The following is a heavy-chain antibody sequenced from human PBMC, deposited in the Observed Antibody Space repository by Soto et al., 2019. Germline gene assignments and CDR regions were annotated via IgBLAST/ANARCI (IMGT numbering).Heavy chain of an antibody. CDR3: ATSYGSGYRAFDS. CDR2: INPTLSMP. Sequence: QVQLVQSGADVQRPGSSVRVSCTASGDTFNFYSINWVRQAPGLGLQWMGRINPTLSMPNYAPRFQGRVTMTADKSTSTAYMELSSLRSEDTAMYYCATSYGSGYRAFDSWGQGALVTVSS. D-gene: IGHD3-10*01. CDR1: GDTFNFYS. V-gene: IGHV1-69*02. J-gene: IGHJ4*02.